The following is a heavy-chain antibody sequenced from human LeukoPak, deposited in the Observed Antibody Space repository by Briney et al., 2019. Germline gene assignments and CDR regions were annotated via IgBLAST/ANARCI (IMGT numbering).Heavy chain of an antibody. CDR1: GFTFSDYY. CDR3: AADRKDYYDSSGYSSGGY. J-gene: IGHJ4*02. V-gene: IGHV3-11*04. CDR2: ISSSRSTL. Sequence: PGGSLRLSCAASGFTFSDYYMSWIRQAPGKGLEWVSYISSSRSTLYYADSVKGRFTISRDNAKNSLYLQMNSLRAEDTAVYYCAADRKDYYDSSGYSSGGYWGQGTLVTVSS. D-gene: IGHD3-22*01.